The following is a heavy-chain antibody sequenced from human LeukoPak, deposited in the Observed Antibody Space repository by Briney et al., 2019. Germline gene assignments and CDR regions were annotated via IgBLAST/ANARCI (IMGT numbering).Heavy chain of an antibody. Sequence: SGTLSLTCAVSGGSISSSNWWSWVRQPPGKGLEWIGSIYYSGSTYYNPSLKSRVTISVDTSKNQFSLKLSSVTAADTAVYYCARLHGVNDYWGQGTLVTVSS. CDR1: GGSISSSNW. V-gene: IGHV4-4*02. J-gene: IGHJ4*02. CDR2: IYYSGST. D-gene: IGHD4-23*01. CDR3: ARLHGVNDY.